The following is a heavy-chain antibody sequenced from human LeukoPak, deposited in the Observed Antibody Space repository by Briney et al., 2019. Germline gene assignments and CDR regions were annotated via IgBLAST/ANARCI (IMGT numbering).Heavy chain of an antibody. Sequence: GGSLRLSCAASGFTFTSYSMNWVRQAPGKGLEWVSTISGGGGSTYYADSVKGRFTISRDNSKNTLYLQMNSLRAEDTAVYYCARDLRRYYGSGIEYYYGMDVWGQGTTVTVSS. CDR1: GFTFTSYS. CDR2: ISGGGGST. J-gene: IGHJ6*02. D-gene: IGHD3-10*01. V-gene: IGHV3-23*01. CDR3: ARDLRRYYGSGIEYYYGMDV.